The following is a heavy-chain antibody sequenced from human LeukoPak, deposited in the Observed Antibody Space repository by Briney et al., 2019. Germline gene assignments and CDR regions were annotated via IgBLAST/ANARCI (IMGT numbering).Heavy chain of an antibody. Sequence: PGGSLRLSCAASGFTFSSYAMNWVRQAPGKGLEWVSLIRGSGGSTNYADSVKGRFTISRDNSKNTLYLQMNSLRAEDTAIYYCAKERHYDFWSGVGLDYWGQGTLVTVSS. D-gene: IGHD3-3*01. CDR2: IRGSGGST. CDR3: AKERHYDFWSGVGLDY. V-gene: IGHV3-23*01. J-gene: IGHJ4*02. CDR1: GFTFSSYA.